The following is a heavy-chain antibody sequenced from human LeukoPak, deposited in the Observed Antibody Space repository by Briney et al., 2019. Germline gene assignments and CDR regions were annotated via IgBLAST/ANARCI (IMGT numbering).Heavy chain of an antibody. CDR3: ARDLYGGTSATFDY. J-gene: IGHJ4*02. CDR2: INPNSGGT. D-gene: IGHD4-23*01. V-gene: IGHV1-2*02. CDR1: GYTFTVYY. Sequence: ASVKVSYKASGYTFTVYYMHWVRQAPGQGLEWMGWINPNSGGTYYAQKFQGRVTMTSDTSISTAYMELSRLRSDNTAVYYCARDLYGGTSATFDYWGQGTLVTVSS.